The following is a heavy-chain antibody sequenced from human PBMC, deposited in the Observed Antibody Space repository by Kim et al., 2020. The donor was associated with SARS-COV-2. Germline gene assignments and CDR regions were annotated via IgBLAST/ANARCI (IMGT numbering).Heavy chain of an antibody. V-gene: IGHV3-23*01. CDR1: GFTFSSYA. D-gene: IGHD1-26*01. CDR2: ISGSGGGR. J-gene: IGHJ4*02. Sequence: GGSLRLSCAASGFTFSSYAMSWVRQAPGKGLEWVSAISGSGGGRDYAGSVKGRFTISRENSKNTLYLQMNSLRAGEKAIYYCARADGELPLKVDYWGQGTLVTVSS. CDR3: ARADGELPLKVDY.